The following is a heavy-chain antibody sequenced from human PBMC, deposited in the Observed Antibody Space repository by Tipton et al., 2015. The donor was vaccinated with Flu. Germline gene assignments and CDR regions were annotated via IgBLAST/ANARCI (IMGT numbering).Heavy chain of an antibody. CDR2: IIPIFGTA. V-gene: IGHV1-69*01. Sequence: QSGPEVKKPGSSVKVSCKASGGTFSSYAISWVRQAPGQGLEWMGGIIPIFGTANYAQKFQGRVTITADESTSTAYMELSSLRSEDTAVYYCARQDGYCSGGSCYHPFDYWGQGTLVTVSS. D-gene: IGHD2-15*01. CDR1: GGTFSSYA. CDR3: ARQDGYCSGGSCYHPFDY. J-gene: IGHJ4*02.